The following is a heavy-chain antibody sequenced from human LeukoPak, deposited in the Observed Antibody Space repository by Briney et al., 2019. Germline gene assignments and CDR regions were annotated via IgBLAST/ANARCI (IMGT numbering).Heavy chain of an antibody. D-gene: IGHD3-3*01. J-gene: IGHJ4*02. Sequence: SVRVSCKASGGTFSSYAISWVRQAPGQGLEWMGGIIPIFGTANYAQKLQGRVTMTTDTSTSTAYMELRSLRSDDTAVYYCASASNFWSGYSPFDYWGQGTLVTVSS. V-gene: IGHV1-69*05. CDR3: ASASNFWSGYSPFDY. CDR1: GGTFSSYA. CDR2: IIPIFGTA.